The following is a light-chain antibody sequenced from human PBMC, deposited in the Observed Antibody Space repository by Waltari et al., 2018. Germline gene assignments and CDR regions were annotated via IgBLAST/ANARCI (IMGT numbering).Light chain of an antibody. CDR1: SSDVAGYNY. V-gene: IGLV2-11*01. CDR2: DIN. J-gene: IGLJ3*02. CDR3: CSYVGSNIYWV. Sequence: QSALTQPRSVSGSPGQSVTISCTGTSSDVAGYNYVSWYQQHPDKAPKLIIYDINKRPSGVPDRFSGSKSGNTASLTISGLQAEDEADYYCCSYVGSNIYWVFGGGTKLTVL.